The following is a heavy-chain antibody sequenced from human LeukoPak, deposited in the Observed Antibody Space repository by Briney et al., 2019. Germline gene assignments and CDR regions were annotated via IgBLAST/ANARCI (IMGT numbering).Heavy chain of an antibody. CDR3: AREERGEGFQELDY. J-gene: IGHJ4*01. V-gene: IGHV3-9*03. Sequence: GGSLRLSCAASGFTFDDYAMHWVRQAPGKGLEWVSGISWNSGSIGYADSVKGRFTISRDNAKNPLYLQMNSLRAEDMALYYCAREERGEGFQELDYWGQGILVTVSS. CDR2: ISWNSGSI. CDR1: GFTFDDYA. D-gene: IGHD3-10*01.